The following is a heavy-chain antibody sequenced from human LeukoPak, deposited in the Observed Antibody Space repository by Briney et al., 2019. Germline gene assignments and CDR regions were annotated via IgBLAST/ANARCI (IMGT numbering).Heavy chain of an antibody. CDR1: GGSISSSNW. J-gene: IGHJ5*02. D-gene: IGHD5-18*01. CDR2: IYHSGST. Sequence: PSGTLSLTCAVSGGSISSSNWWSWVRQPPGKGLEWIGEIYHSGSTNYNPSLKSRVTISVDKSKNQFSLKLSSVTAADTAVYYCARDLGYSYATYNWFDPWGQGTLVTVSS. V-gene: IGHV4-4*02. CDR3: ARDLGYSYATYNWFDP.